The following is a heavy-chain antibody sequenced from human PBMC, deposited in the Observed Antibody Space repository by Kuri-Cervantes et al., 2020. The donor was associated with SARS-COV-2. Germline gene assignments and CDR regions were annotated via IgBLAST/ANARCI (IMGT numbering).Heavy chain of an antibody. CDR3: ARLRWLQGDFDY. CDR1: GGSFSGYY. V-gene: IGHV4-34*01. D-gene: IGHD5-24*01. CDR2: INHSGST. J-gene: IGHJ4*02. Sequence: GSLRLSCAVYGGSFSGYYWSWIRQPPGKGLEWIGEINHSGSTNYNPSLKSRVTISVDTSKNQFSLKLSSVTAADTAVYYCARLRWLQGDFDYWGQGTLVTVSS.